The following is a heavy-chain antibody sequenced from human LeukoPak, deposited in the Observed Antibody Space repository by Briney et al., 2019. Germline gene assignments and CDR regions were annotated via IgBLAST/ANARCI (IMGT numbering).Heavy chain of an antibody. J-gene: IGHJ4*02. CDR3: TRSGYRHPYHFDS. D-gene: IGHD3-22*01. V-gene: IGHV3-53*01. Sequence: PGGSLRLSCAASGFSVRTIYMSWVRQAPGKGLEWVSVLYTGGGTDHADSVKGRFTISRDNSKNTLSLQMNSLRVEDTAIYYCTRSGYRHPYHFDSWGQGTLVTVSS. CDR2: LYTGGGT. CDR1: GFSVRTIY.